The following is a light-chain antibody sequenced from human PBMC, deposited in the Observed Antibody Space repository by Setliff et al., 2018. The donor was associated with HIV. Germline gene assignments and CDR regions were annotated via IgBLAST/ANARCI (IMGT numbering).Light chain of an antibody. CDR2: RAS. CDR1: QSITSNF. J-gene: IGKJ1*01. V-gene: IGKV3-20*01. CDR3: QQCDNSGEGT. Sequence: EIVLTQSPGTLSLSPGERATLSCRASQSITSNFLGWYQQKPGQAPRLLIFRASGRATGIPDRFSGSGSGTDFTLTISRLEPEDFAVYYCQQCDNSGEGTFGQGTKVDIK.